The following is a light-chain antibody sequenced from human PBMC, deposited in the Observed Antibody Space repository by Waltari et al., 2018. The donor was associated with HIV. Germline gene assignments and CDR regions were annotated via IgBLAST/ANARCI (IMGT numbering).Light chain of an antibody. V-gene: IGKV1-39*01. Sequence: DIQMTQSPSSLSASVGDRVTITCRASQRIDNFLNWDQQKPGKAPKLLIYGASRLQSGVPSRFSGSGSGTDFTLTVNSLQPEDFATYYCQQSYTTRWTFGLGTKVEMK. J-gene: IGKJ1*01. CDR2: GAS. CDR3: QQSYTTRWT. CDR1: QRIDNF.